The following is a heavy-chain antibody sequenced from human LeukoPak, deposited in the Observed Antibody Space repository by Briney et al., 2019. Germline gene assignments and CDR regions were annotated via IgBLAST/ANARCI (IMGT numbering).Heavy chain of an antibody. CDR3: ASNTGTVFDY. D-gene: IGHD7-27*01. J-gene: IGHJ4*02. CDR2: VYYSGST. Sequence: SETLSLTCAVSGGSISSDGYSWSWIRQPPGKGLEWIGYVYYSGSTEYNPSLRSRVTISLEMSKHQFSLNLTSVTAADTAVYYCASNTGTVFDYWGQGALVTVSS. V-gene: IGHV4-61*08. CDR1: GGSISSDGYS.